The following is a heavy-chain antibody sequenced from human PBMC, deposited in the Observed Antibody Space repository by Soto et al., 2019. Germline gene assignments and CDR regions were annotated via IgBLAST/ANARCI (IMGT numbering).Heavy chain of an antibody. J-gene: IGHJ3*02. CDR2: ITTGDDT. Sequence: GGSLRLSCAASGFTFSGYDMHWVRQVTGKGLEWVSYITTGDDTSYPDSVQGRFTISRENAKNSLYLQMNNLRAGDTAIYYCARVAQDFGALDIWGQGTTVTVSS. CDR1: GFTFSGYD. D-gene: IGHD3-16*01. CDR3: ARVAQDFGALDI. V-gene: IGHV3-13*01.